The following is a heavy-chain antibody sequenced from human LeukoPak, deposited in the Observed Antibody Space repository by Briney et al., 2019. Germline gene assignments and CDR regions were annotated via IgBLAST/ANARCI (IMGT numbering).Heavy chain of an antibody. J-gene: IGHJ3*02. Sequence: ASVKVSCKASGYTFTGYYMHWVRQAPGQGLEWMGWINPNSGGTNYAQKFQGRVTMTRDTSISTAYMELSRLRSDDTAVYYCARRELMGYSYGLGTFNIWGQGTMVTVSS. CDR1: GYTFTGYY. V-gene: IGHV1-2*02. CDR3: ARRELMGYSYGLGTFNI. CDR2: INPNSGGT. D-gene: IGHD5-18*01.